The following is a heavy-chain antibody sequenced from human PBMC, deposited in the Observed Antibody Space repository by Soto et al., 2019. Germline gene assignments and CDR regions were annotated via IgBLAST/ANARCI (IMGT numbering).Heavy chain of an antibody. CDR1: GGTFSSYA. J-gene: IGHJ4*02. V-gene: IGHV1-69*01. CDR2: IIPIFGTA. Sequence: QVQLVQSGAEVKKPGSSVKVSCKASGGTFSSYAISWVRQAPGQGLEWMGGIIPIFGTANYAQKFQGRVTSTADESTSTAYMELSSLRSEDTAVYYCARITFGALAVAGSDYWGQGTLVTVSS. D-gene: IGHD6-19*01. CDR3: ARITFGALAVAGSDY.